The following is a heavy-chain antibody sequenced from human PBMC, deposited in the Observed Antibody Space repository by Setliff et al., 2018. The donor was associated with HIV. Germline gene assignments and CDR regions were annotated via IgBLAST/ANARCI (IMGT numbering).Heavy chain of an antibody. CDR1: GGSISSYY. V-gene: IGHV4-4*07. CDR3: GRRPVYYTSGSYYNDDTPDM. J-gene: IGHJ3*02. Sequence: LSLTCTVSGGSISSYYWSWIRQPAGKGLEWIGRIYTSGSTNYNPSLKSRVTMSVDTSKNQFSLKLSSVTAADTAVYYCGRRPVYYTSGSYYNDDTPDMWGQGTLVTVSS. CDR2: IYTSGST. D-gene: IGHD3-10*01.